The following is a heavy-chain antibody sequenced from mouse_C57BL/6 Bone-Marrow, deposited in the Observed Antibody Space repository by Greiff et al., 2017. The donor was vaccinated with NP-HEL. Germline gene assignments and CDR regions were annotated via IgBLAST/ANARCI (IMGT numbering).Heavy chain of an antibody. CDR2: SRNKANDYTT. V-gene: IGHV7-1*01. Sequence: KLMESGGGLVQSGRSLRLSCATSGFTFSDFYMEWVRQAPGKGLEWIAASRNKANDYTTEYSASVKGRFIVSRDTSQSILYLQMNALRAEDTAIYYCARDGYSDYWGQGTTLTVSS. D-gene: IGHD2-12*01. CDR1: GFTFSDFY. CDR3: ARDGYSDY. J-gene: IGHJ2*01.